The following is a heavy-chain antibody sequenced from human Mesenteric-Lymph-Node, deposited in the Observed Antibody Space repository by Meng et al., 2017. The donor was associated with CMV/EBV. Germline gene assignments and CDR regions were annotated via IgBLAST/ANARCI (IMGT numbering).Heavy chain of an antibody. J-gene: IGHJ6*02. V-gene: IGHV1-45*02. Sequence: VKVSCKASGYTFTYRYLHWVRQAPGQALEWMGWITPFNGNTNYAQKFQDRVTITRDRSMSTAYMELSSLRSEDTAMYYCARSRGYCSGGSCLNLGMDVWGQGTTVTVSS. CDR1: GYTFTYRY. D-gene: IGHD2-15*01. CDR2: ITPFNGNT. CDR3: ARSRGYCSGGSCLNLGMDV.